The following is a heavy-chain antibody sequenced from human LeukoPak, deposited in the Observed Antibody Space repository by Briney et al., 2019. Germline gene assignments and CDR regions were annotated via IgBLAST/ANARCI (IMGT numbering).Heavy chain of an antibody. CDR3: ARGRRDSSSWYFDY. Sequence: SETLSLTCAVYGGSFSGYYWSWIRQPPGKGLEWIGEINHSGSTNYNPSLKSRVTISVDTSKNQFSLKLSSVTAADTAVYYCARGRRDSSSWYFDYWGQGTLVTVSS. D-gene: IGHD6-13*01. CDR2: INHSGST. J-gene: IGHJ4*02. V-gene: IGHV4-34*09. CDR1: GGSFSGYY.